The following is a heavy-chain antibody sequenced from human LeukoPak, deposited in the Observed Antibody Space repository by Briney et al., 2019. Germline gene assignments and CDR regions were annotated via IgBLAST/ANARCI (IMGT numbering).Heavy chain of an antibody. Sequence: PGGSLRLSCTASGFTFSNYGMSWVRQAPGKGLEWVSVISTSGGYTYYADSVKGRFTISRENSKNTLYLQMNSLRAEDTAVYYCATGGYIWGSSLNWFDSWGQGTLVTVSS. CDR1: GFTFSNYG. CDR2: ISTSGGYT. CDR3: ATGGYIWGSSLNWFDS. V-gene: IGHV3-23*01. J-gene: IGHJ5*01. D-gene: IGHD3-16*01.